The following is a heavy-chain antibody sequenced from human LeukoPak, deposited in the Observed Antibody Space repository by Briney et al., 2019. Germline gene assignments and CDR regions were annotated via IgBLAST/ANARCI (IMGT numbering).Heavy chain of an antibody. J-gene: IGHJ5*02. V-gene: IGHV3-33*01. CDR1: GFTFSSYG. CDR2: IWYDGSNK. CDR3: ARRSRAVAGTGWFDP. D-gene: IGHD6-19*01. Sequence: GGSLRLSCAASGFTFSSYGMHWVRQAPGKGLEWVAVIWYDGSNKYYADSVKGRFTISRDNSKSTLYLQMNSLRAEDTAVYYCARRSRAVAGTGWFDPWGQGTLVTVSS.